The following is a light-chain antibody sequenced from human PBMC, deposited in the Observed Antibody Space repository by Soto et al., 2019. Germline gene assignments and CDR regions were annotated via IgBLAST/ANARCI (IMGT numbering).Light chain of an antibody. CDR1: SSDIGSYNY. V-gene: IGLV2-14*01. CDR3: KSFTISSTYV. J-gene: IGLJ1*01. Sequence: QSALTQPASVSGSPGQSIAISCIGTSSDIGSYNYVSWYQQHPGKAPKLMIYDVSNRPSGVSDRFSGSKSGNTASLTISGLQAEDEADYYCKSFTISSTYVFGTGTKVTVL. CDR2: DVS.